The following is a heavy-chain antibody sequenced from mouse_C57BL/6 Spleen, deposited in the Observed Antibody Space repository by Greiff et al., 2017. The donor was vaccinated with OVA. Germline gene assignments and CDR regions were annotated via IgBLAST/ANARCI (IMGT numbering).Heavy chain of an antibody. CDR3: ARIYSWGDY. D-gene: IGHD2-1*01. CDR1: GYTFTSYW. J-gene: IGHJ2*01. Sequence: QLQQPGAELVKPGASVKLSCKASGYTFTSYWMQWVKQRPGQGLEWIGEIDPSDSYTNYNQKFKGKATLTVDTSSSTAYMQLSSLTSEDAAVYYCARIYSWGDYWGQGTTLTVSS. CDR2: IDPSDSYT. V-gene: IGHV1-50*01.